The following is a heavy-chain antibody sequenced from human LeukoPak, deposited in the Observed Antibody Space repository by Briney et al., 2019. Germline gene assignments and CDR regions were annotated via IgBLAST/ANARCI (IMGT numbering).Heavy chain of an antibody. Sequence: ASGFTFSSYWMSWVRQAPGKGLEWVANINQDGSEKYYVDSVKGRFTISRDNAKNSLYLQMNTLRADDTAVYYCARDRYYGSGSYPYYFDYWGQGTLVTVSS. CDR3: ARDRYYGSGSYPYYFDY. J-gene: IGHJ4*02. D-gene: IGHD3-10*01. V-gene: IGHV3-7*01. CDR1: GFTFSSYW. CDR2: INQDGSEK.